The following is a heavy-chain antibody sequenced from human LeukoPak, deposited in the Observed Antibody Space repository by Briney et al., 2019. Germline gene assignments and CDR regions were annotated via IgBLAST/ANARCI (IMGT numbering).Heavy chain of an antibody. CDR2: IYHSGST. J-gene: IGHJ5*02. CDR1: GGSISSGGYS. Sequence: PSETLSLTCAVSGGSISSGGYSWSWIRQPPGKGLEWIGYIYHSGSTYYNPSLKSRVTISVDRSKNQFSLKLSSVTAADTAVFYCAKEGRDSGGYNGWFEPWGQGTPVTVSS. V-gene: IGHV4-30-2*01. D-gene: IGHD2-15*01. CDR3: AKEGRDSGGYNGWFEP.